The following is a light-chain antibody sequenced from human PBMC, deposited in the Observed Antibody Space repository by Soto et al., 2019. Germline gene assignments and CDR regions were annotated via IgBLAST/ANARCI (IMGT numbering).Light chain of an antibody. V-gene: IGKV3-11*01. J-gene: IGKJ2*01. CDR1: QTIGTY. Sequence: EIVLQQSPVTLSLSPGERATLFCRASQTIGTYLAWYQQKFGQAPRLLIYDASNRATGIPARFSGGGSGTDFTLTVSSPEPEDFAVYYCQQRYNWPPTFGQGTKLEI. CDR3: QQRYNWPPT. CDR2: DAS.